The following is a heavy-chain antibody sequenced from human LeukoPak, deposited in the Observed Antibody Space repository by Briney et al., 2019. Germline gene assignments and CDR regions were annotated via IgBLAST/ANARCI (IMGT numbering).Heavy chain of an antibody. V-gene: IGHV2-70*11. D-gene: IGHD3-22*01. CDR3: ARDRYYYDRKDAFDI. CDR2: IDWDDDK. CDR1: GFSLSTSGMC. Sequence: SGPTLVNPPQTLTLTCTFSGFSLSTSGMCVSWIRQPPGKALEWLARIDWDDDKYYSTSLKTRLTISKDTSKNQVVLTMTNMDPVDTATYYCARDRYYYDRKDAFDIWGQGTMVTVSS. J-gene: IGHJ3*02.